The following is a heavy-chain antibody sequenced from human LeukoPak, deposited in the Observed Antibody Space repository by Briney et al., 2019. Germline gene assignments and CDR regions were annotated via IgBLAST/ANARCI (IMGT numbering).Heavy chain of an antibody. Sequence: ASVKVSCKASGYTFTGYYMHWVRQAPGQGLEWMGWINPNSGGTNYAQKFQGRVTMTRDTSISTAYMELSRLRSDDTAVYYCARAPLYQLPEMNWFDPWGQGTLVTVSS. V-gene: IGHV1-2*02. J-gene: IGHJ5*02. D-gene: IGHD2-2*01. CDR3: ARAPLYQLPEMNWFDP. CDR1: GYTFTGYY. CDR2: INPNSGGT.